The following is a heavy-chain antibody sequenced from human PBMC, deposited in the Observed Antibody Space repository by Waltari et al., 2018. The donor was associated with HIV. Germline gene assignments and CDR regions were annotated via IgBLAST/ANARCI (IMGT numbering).Heavy chain of an antibody. D-gene: IGHD3-3*01. CDR1: GFTFNTFS. J-gene: IGHJ4*02. Sequence: EVQLVESGGGLVKPGGSLRLSCVDSGFTFNTFSMKWVRQAPGKGLEWVSSISSTSSFIYYADSLKGRFTVSRDNAKNSLYLQINNLRADDTAVYYCASEDFWGGPHQWGQGTLVTVSS. CDR2: ISSTSSFI. V-gene: IGHV3-21*01. CDR3: ASEDFWGGPHQ.